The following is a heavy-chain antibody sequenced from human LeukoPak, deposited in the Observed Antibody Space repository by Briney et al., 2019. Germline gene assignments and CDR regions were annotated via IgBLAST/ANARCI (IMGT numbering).Heavy chain of an antibody. CDR2: ISAYNGNT. V-gene: IGHV1-18*01. J-gene: IGHJ4*02. CDR1: GYTFTSYG. Sequence: ASVKVSCKASGYTFTSYGISWVRQAPGQGLEWMGWISAYNGNTNYAQKLQGRVTMTTDTSTSTAYMELRSLRSDDTAVYYCARDQGKRGRYRLVLRYFDWSAHEIAYWGPGTLVTVSS. D-gene: IGHD3-9*01. CDR3: ARDQGKRGRYRLVLRYFDWSAHEIAY.